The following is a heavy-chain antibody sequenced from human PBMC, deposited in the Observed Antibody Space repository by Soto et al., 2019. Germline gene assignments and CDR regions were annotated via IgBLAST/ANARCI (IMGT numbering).Heavy chain of an antibody. CDR1: GFSFGSYA. Sequence: GSLRLSCAASGFSFGSYALSWVRQAPGKGLEWVSTISGSDGKTFYADSVKGRFSISRDTSQNTLYLQMNSLRADDTAIYYCARWSYLDYWGQGTQVTVSS. J-gene: IGHJ4*02. V-gene: IGHV3-23*01. D-gene: IGHD3-3*01. CDR2: ISGSDGKT. CDR3: ARWSYLDY.